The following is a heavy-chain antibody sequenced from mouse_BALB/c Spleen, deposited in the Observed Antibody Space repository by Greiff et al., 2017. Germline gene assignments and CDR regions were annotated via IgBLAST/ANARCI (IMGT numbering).Heavy chain of an antibody. CDR3: ARAPYYGNYVWFAY. Sequence: VKLVESGPGLVAPSQSLSITCTVSGFSLTSYGVHWVRQPPGKGLEWLGVIWAGGSTNYNSALMSRLSISKDNSKSQVFLKMSSLQTDDTAMYYGARAPYYGNYVWFAYWGQGTLVTVSA. J-gene: IGHJ3*01. V-gene: IGHV2-9*02. CDR2: IWAGGST. D-gene: IGHD2-10*01. CDR1: GFSLTSYG.